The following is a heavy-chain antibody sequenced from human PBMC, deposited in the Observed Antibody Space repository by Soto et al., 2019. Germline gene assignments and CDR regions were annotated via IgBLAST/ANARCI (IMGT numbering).Heavy chain of an antibody. CDR2: IIPIFGTA. CDR3: ARDRYDSSGYGY. CDR1: GGTFSSYA. Sequence: ASVKVSCKASGGTFSSYAISWVRQAPGQGLEWMGGIIPIFGTANYAQKFQGRVTITADESTSTAYMELSSLRSEDTAVYYCARDRYDSSGYGYWGQGTLVTVSS. J-gene: IGHJ4*02. D-gene: IGHD3-22*01. V-gene: IGHV1-69*13.